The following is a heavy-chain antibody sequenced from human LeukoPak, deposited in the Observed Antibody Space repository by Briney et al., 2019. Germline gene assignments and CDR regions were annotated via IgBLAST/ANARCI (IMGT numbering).Heavy chain of an antibody. D-gene: IGHD3-22*01. CDR1: GYTFTSYD. Sequence: ASVKVSYKASGYTFTSYDINWVRQATGQGLEWMGWMNPNSGNTGYAQKFQGRVTITRNTSISTAYMELSSLRSEDTAVYYCARTEYYDSSAQDYWGQGTLVTVSS. CDR2: MNPNSGNT. J-gene: IGHJ4*02. CDR3: ARTEYYDSSAQDY. V-gene: IGHV1-8*03.